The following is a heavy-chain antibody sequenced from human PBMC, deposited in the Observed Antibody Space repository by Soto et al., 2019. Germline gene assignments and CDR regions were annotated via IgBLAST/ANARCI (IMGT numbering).Heavy chain of an antibody. CDR1: GGSISGFY. D-gene: IGHD2-21*02. J-gene: IGHJ4*02. CDR2: IYSSGAT. V-gene: IGHV4-4*07. Sequence: SETLSLTCTVAGGSISGFYWSWVRQPAGKGLEWIGRIYSSGATKYNPSLRNRVTMSVDTSTDQYSLNLASMTAADTAVYFCARGPFCGNDCYFDVWGQGTQVTVSS. CDR3: ARGPFCGNDCYFDV.